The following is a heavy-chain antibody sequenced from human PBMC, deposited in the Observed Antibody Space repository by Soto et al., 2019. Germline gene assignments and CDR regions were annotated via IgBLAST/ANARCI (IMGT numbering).Heavy chain of an antibody. CDR3: ARSSELYYYYGMDV. CDR2: IIPIFGTA. CDR1: GGTFSSYA. D-gene: IGHD3-10*01. J-gene: IGHJ6*02. Sequence: GASVKVSCKASGGTFSSYAISWVRQAPGQGLEWMGGIIPIFGTANYAQKFQGRVAITADESTSTAYMELSSLRSEDTAVYYCARSSELYYYYGMDVWGQGTTVTVSS. V-gene: IGHV1-69*13.